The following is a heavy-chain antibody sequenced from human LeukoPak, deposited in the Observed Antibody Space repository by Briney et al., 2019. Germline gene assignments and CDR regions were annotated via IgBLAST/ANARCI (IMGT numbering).Heavy chain of an antibody. J-gene: IGHJ4*02. Sequence: PGGSLRLSCAASGFTFSSYAMSWVRQAPGKGLEWVSAISGSGGSTYYADSVKGRFTISRDNSKSTLYLQMNSLRAEDTAVYYCAKDQGGDFYYFDYWGQGTLVTVSS. D-gene: IGHD2-21*02. V-gene: IGHV3-23*01. CDR2: ISGSGGST. CDR3: AKDQGGDFYYFDY. CDR1: GFTFSSYA.